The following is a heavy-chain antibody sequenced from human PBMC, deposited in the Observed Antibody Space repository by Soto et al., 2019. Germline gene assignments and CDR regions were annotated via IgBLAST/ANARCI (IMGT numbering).Heavy chain of an antibody. CDR3: ARPAAAGKYYYGMDV. Sequence: PGESLKISCKGSGYSFTSYWIGWVRQMPGKGLESMGIIYPGDSDTRYSPSFQGQVTISADKSISTAYLPWSSLKASDTAMYYCARPAAAGKYYYGMDVWGQGTTVTVSS. V-gene: IGHV5-51*01. J-gene: IGHJ6*02. CDR1: GYSFTSYW. CDR2: IYPGDSDT. D-gene: IGHD6-13*01.